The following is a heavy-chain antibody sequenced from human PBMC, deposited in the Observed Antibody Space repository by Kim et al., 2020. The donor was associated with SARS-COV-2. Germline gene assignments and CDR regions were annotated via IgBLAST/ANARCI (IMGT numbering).Heavy chain of an antibody. Sequence: GGSLRLSCVASGFSVDTNYISWVRQAPGKGLEWVSVIYGGDTYYGDSVKGRFTISRDTSKNTLYLQMDILRAEDTALYYCAGTALRASVFDLWGQGTLVIVSS. CDR3: AGTALRASVFDL. J-gene: IGHJ5*02. V-gene: IGHV3-66*01. D-gene: IGHD2-21*02. CDR1: GFSVDTNY. CDR2: IYGGDT.